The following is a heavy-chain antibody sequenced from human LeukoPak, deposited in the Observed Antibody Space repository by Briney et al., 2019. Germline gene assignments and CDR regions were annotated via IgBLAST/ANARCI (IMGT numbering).Heavy chain of an antibody. CDR2: IYYSGST. V-gene: IGHV4-59*01. D-gene: IGHD1-26*01. Sequence: PSETLSLTCTVSGGSISSYYWSWIRQPPGKGLEWIGYIYYSGSTNYNPSLKSRVTISVDTSKNQFSLKLSSATAADTAVYYCATLVSSGSYYYFDYWGRGTLVTVSS. J-gene: IGHJ4*02. CDR1: GGSISSYY. CDR3: ATLVSSGSYYYFDY.